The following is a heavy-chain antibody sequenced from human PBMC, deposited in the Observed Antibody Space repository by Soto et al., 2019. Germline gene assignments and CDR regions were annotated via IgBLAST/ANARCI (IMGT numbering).Heavy chain of an antibody. V-gene: IGHV4-39*01. D-gene: IGHD6-6*01. J-gene: IGHJ4*02. CDR1: GGSISSSNYY. CDR3: ARPSSTARPFEY. Sequence: SETLSLTCTVSGGSISSSNYYWGWIRQPPGKGLEWIGSIYYSGNTYYNPSLKSRVTISVDTSKNQFSLKLSSVTAADTAVYYCARPSSTARPFEYWGQGTLVTVSS. CDR2: IYYSGNT.